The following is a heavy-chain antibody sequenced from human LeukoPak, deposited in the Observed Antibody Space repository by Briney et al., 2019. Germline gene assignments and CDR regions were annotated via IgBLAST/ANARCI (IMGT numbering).Heavy chain of an antibody. CDR3: ATHSGSYYGLKGWFDP. Sequence: SETLSLTCAVYGGSFSGYYWSWIRQPPGKGLEWIGEINHSGSTNYNPSLKSRVTISVDTSKNQFSLKLSSVTAADTAVYYCATHSGSYYGLKGWFDPWGQGTLVTVSS. J-gene: IGHJ5*02. CDR2: INHSGST. V-gene: IGHV4-34*01. D-gene: IGHD1-26*01. CDR1: GGSFSGYY.